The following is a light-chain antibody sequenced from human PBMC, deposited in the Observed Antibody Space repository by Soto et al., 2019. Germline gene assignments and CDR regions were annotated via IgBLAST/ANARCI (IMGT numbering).Light chain of an antibody. CDR1: QSISTK. V-gene: IGKV3-11*01. J-gene: IGKJ5*01. CDR2: GPS. CDR3: QQRFDWPKIT. Sequence: EIVLTQSPATLSVSPGERATLSCRASQSISTKLAWHQQKPGQAPRLLVYGPSTRATGIPARFSGNGSGTDFTLTISSLEPEDFGVFYCQQRFDWPKITFGQGTRLEIK.